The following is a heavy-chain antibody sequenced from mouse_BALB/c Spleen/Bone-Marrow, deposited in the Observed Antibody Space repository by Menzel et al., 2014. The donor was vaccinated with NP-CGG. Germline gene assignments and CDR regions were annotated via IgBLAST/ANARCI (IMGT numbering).Heavy chain of an antibody. CDR3: AGNIDL. D-gene: IGHD5-1-1*01. J-gene: IGHJ2*01. Sequence: LEESGGRLVTPGTPLTLTCTASGFSLSTYYMSWVRQAPGNGLEWIGFINTIGSAYYATWAKGRFTISRNVTPVDLKMTSLTTEDTATYFSAGNIDLWGQGTLVTVSS. V-gene: IGHV5-6-5*01. CDR2: INTIGSA. CDR1: GFSLSTYY.